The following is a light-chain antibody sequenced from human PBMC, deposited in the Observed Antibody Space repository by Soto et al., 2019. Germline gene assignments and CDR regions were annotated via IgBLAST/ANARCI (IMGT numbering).Light chain of an antibody. CDR2: DNH. CDR1: SSNIGNNY. Sequence: QSVLTQPPSVSAAPGQKVTISCSGSSSNIGNNYASWYQQLPGTAPKLLIYDNHKRPSGIPDRFSGSKSGTSATLGITGLQTGDEADYYCGTWDSSLSALVFGGGTKLTVL. J-gene: IGLJ2*01. V-gene: IGLV1-51*01. CDR3: GTWDSSLSALV.